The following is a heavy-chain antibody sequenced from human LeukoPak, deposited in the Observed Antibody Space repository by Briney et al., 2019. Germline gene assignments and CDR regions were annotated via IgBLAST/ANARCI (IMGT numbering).Heavy chain of an antibody. Sequence: NTSETLSLTCTVSGGSISSSNYYWAWIRQPPGKGLEWIGSIFYSGNTYYNPSLKSQVTISLDTSKNQFSLKLSSVTAADTAVYYCAREGTYYYDSSGYQNLFDYWGQGTLVTVSS. CDR2: IFYSGNT. D-gene: IGHD3-22*01. CDR3: AREGTYYYDSSGYQNLFDY. CDR1: GGSISSSNYY. V-gene: IGHV4-39*07. J-gene: IGHJ4*02.